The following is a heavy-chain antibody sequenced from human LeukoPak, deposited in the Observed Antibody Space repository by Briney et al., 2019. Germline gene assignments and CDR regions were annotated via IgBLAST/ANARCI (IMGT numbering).Heavy chain of an antibody. CDR2: IYYSGST. CDR1: GGSNSSYY. Sequence: PSETLSLTCTVSGGSNSSYYWSWIRQPPGKGLEWIGYIYYSGSTNYNPSLKSRVTISVDTSKNQFSLKLSSVTAADTAVYYCARRVGSSGLGVDYWGQGTLVTVSS. D-gene: IGHD6-25*01. V-gene: IGHV4-59*08. J-gene: IGHJ4*02. CDR3: ARRVGSSGLGVDY.